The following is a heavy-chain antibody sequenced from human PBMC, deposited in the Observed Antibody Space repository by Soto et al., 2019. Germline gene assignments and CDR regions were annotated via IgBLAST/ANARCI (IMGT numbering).Heavy chain of an antibody. J-gene: IGHJ5*02. D-gene: IGHD2-2*01. CDR1: GGTFSTYA. CDR3: ARAGLPSTSSLSSFDP. CDR2: IIPIFGRT. V-gene: IGHV1-69*06. Sequence: QVHLVQSGAEVRKPGSSVKVSCTPSGGTFSTYAFSWVRQAPGQGLEWMGGIIPIFGRTKYAQKFQGRVTITADTSTTTAYMELSSLRSEDTAVYYCARAGLPSTSSLSSFDPWGQGTLVTVSS.